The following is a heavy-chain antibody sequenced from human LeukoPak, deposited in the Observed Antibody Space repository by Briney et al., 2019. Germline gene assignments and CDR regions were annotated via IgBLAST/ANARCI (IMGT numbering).Heavy chain of an antibody. D-gene: IGHD1-1*01. CDR1: GDSVSSNSAA. CDR3: ARAGGSREYRNTWNGNFFDP. CDR2: TYYRSSWYN. V-gene: IGHV6-1*01. J-gene: IGHJ5*02. Sequence: SQTLSLTCAISGDSVSSNSAAWHWIRQSPSRGLEWLGRTYYRSSWYNDYAESVKSRITINSDTSKNQFSLHLNSVTPEDTAVYYCARAGGSREYRNTWNGNFFDPWGQGTLVTVSS.